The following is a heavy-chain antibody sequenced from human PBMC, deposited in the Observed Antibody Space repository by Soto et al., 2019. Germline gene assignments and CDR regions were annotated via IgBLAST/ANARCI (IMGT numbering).Heavy chain of an antibody. CDR1: GGSISSNRHY. CDR2: ISYSGST. J-gene: IGHJ4*02. CDR3: AIHGGPGGVTHY. V-gene: IGHV4-39*01. Sequence: PSETLSLTCIVSGGSISSNRHYWGWILHPPGKGLEWIGIISYSGSTYYNPSLKSRVTISVDTSKNQFSLKLSSVTATDTAVYYCAIHGGPGGVTHYWGRGTLVIVSS. D-gene: IGHD3-16*01.